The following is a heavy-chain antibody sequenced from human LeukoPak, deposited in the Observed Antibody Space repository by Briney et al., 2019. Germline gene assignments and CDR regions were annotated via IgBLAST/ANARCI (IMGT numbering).Heavy chain of an antibody. J-gene: IGHJ4*02. CDR2: INPNSGGT. V-gene: IGHV1-2*02. CDR1: GYTFTGYY. D-gene: IGHD5-18*01. Sequence: ASVKVSCKASGYTFTGYYMHWVRQAPGQGLEWMGWINPNSGGTNYAQKFQGRVTMTRDTSTSTVYMELSSLRSEDTAVYYCARGVDTAMVLYFDYWGQGTLVTVSS. CDR3: ARGVDTAMVLYFDY.